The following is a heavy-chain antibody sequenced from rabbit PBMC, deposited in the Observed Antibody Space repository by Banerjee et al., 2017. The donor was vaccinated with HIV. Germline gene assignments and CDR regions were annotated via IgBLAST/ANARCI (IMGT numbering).Heavy chain of an antibody. Sequence: QEQLEESGGDLVKPEGSLTLTCTASGFSFSSSYYMCWVRQAPGKGPEWIACIYGGDGSTDYASWVNGRFTISETSSTTVTLQMTSLTAADTATYFCARNLDLWGQGTLVTVS. CDR3: ARNLDL. V-gene: IGHV1S45*01. CDR2: IYGGDGST. J-gene: IGHJ4*01. CDR1: GFSFSSSYY.